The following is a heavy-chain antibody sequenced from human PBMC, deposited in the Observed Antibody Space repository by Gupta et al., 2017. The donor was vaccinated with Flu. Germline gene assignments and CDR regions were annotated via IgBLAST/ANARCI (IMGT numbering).Heavy chain of an antibody. CDR2: IYWDDDK. CDR3: ALTTGVAPVGY. CDR1: GFSISTSGVG. D-gene: IGHD3-3*01. Sequence: QITLKESGPTLVKPTQTLTLTCTFSGFSISTSGVGVGWIRQPPGKALEWLALIYWDDDKRYSPSLKSRLTITKDTPKNQVVLTMTNMDPVDTATYYCALTTGVAPVGYWGQGTLVTVSS. J-gene: IGHJ4*02. V-gene: IGHV2-5*02.